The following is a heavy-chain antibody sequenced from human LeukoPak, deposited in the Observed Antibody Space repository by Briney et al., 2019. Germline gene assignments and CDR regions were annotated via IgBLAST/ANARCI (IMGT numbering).Heavy chain of an antibody. D-gene: IGHD3-22*01. V-gene: IGHV4-38-2*01. CDR3: ARTTYYYDTTLFD. Sequence: PSETLSLTCAVSGYSISCGYYWGWIRQPPGKGLEWIGSIYHSGSTYYNPSLKSRVTISVDTSKNQFSLKLSSVTAADTAVYYCARTTYYYDTTLFDWGQGTLVTVSS. J-gene: IGHJ4*02. CDR1: GYSISCGYY. CDR2: IYHSGST.